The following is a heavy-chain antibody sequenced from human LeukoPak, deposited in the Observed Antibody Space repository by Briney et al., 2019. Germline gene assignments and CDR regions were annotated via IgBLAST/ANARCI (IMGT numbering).Heavy chain of an antibody. V-gene: IGHV3-30*03. CDR3: ARHWGAELYEAFDY. CDR2: ISYDGSNK. CDR1: GFTFSSYG. D-gene: IGHD7-27*01. Sequence: GGSLRLSCAASGFTFSSYGMHWVRQAPGKGLEWVAVISYDGSNKYYADSVKGRFTISRDNSKNTLYLQMNSLRAEDTAVYYCARHWGAELYEAFDYWGQGTLVTVSS. J-gene: IGHJ4*02.